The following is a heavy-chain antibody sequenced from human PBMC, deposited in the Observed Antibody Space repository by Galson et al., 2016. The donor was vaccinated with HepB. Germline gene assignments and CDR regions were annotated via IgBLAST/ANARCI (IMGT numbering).Heavy chain of an antibody. CDR3: ATSSRSWGCDAFDI. V-gene: IGHV3-53*01. CDR2: IYSSDGT. J-gene: IGHJ3*02. D-gene: IGHD7-27*01. CDR1: GFTVSSGH. Sequence: SLRLSCAASGFTVSSGHMGWVRRASGKGLEWVSVIYSSDGTSYADSVKGRFTISRDNSKNTLHLQMNSRRADDTALYYCATSSRSWGCDAFDIWGQGTMVTVSS.